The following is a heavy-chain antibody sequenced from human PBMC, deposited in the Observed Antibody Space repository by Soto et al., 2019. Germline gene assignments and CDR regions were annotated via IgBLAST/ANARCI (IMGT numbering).Heavy chain of an antibody. CDR2: IYYSGST. CDR3: ATQGAVAGKRWWFDP. V-gene: IGHV4-34*01. CDR1: GGSFSGYY. D-gene: IGHD6-19*01. Sequence: SETLSLTCAVYGGSFSGYYWSWIRQPPGKGLEWIGYIYYSGSTNYNPSLKSRVTISVDTSKNQFSLKLSSVTAADTAVYYCATQGAVAGKRWWFDPWGQGTLVTVSS. J-gene: IGHJ5*02.